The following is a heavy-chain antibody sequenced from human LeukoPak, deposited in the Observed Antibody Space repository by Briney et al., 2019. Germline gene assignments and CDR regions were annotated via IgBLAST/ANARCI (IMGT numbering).Heavy chain of an antibody. CDR3: AVGGGY. CDR2: ISSSGSPT. J-gene: IGHJ4*02. Sequence: GGSLRLSCAASGFTFGDYEMNWVRQAPGKGLEFVSFISSSGSPTYYADSVKGRFTISRDNAKNSLFLQMNSLRAEDTAVYYCAVGGGYWGQGTLVTVSS. CDR1: GFTFGDYE. V-gene: IGHV3-48*03. D-gene: IGHD3-16*01.